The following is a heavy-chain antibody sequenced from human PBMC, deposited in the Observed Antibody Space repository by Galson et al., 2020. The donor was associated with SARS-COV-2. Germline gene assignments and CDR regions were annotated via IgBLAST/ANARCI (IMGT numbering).Heavy chain of an antibody. CDR3: ARIKGLTTVTIYWYFDL. Sequence: QLGESLKISCAASGFTFSSYWMSWVRQAPGKGLEWVANIKQDGSEKYYVDSVKGRFTISRDNAKNSLYLQMNSLRAEDTAVYYCARIKGLTTVTIYWYFDLWGRGTLVTVSS. CDR2: IKQDGSEK. V-gene: IGHV3-7*01. J-gene: IGHJ2*01. CDR1: GFTFSSYW. D-gene: IGHD4-17*01.